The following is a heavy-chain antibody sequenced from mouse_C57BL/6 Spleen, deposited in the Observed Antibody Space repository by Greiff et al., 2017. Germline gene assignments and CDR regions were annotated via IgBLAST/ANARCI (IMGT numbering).Heavy chain of an antibody. CDR2: IWRGGST. J-gene: IGHJ4*01. Sequence: VQLQESGPGLVQPSQSLSITCTVSGFSLTSYGVHWVRQSPGKGLEWLGVIWRGGSTDYNAAFMSRLSITKDNSKSQVFFKMNSLQADDTAIYYCAKVAGAGDYYAMDYWGQGTSVTVSS. CDR1: GFSLTSYG. D-gene: IGHD4-1*01. V-gene: IGHV2-5*01. CDR3: AKVAGAGDYYAMDY.